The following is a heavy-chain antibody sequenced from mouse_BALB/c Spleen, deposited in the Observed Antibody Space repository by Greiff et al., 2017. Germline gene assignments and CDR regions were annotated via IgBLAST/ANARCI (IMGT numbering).Heavy chain of an antibody. V-gene: IGHV1S81*02. CDR2: INPSNGGT. D-gene: IGHD2-14*01. Sequence: QVQLQQSGAELVKPGASVKLSCKASGYTFTSYYMYWVKQRPGQGLEWIGEINPSNGGTNFNEKFKSKATLTVDKSSSTAYMQLSSLTSEDSAVYYCTRSGYRSGYYAMDYWGQGTSVTVSS. CDR3: TRSGYRSGYYAMDY. CDR1: GYTFTSYY. J-gene: IGHJ4*01.